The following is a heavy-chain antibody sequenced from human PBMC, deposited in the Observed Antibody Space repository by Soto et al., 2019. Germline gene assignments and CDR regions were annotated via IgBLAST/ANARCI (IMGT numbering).Heavy chain of an antibody. CDR2: INHGGST. V-gene: IGHV4-34*01. D-gene: IGHD6-6*01. J-gene: IGHJ3*02. CDR3: ARRPDGFDI. Sequence: QVQLQQWGAGLLKPSETLSLTCVVYGVPLSGNYWSWVRQFPGEGLEWIGQINHGGSTNYNPSLESRVTMSVYTAEKSLSLKLNSVTAADTAVYYCARRPDGFDIWGQGTMVTVSS. CDR1: GVPLSGNY.